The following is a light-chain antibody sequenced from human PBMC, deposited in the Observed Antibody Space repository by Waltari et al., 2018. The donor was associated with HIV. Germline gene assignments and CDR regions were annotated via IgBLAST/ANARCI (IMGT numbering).Light chain of an antibody. CDR1: SRDVGGYNS. CDR3: NSYTTSSTLHVV. Sequence: QSALTPPASVSGSPGQSITISCTGTSRDVGGYNSVSLSQHHPGKAPKLMIYDVSNRPSGVSNRFSGSKSGNTASLTISGLQAEDEADYYCNSYTTSSTLHVVFGGGTKLTVL. CDR2: DVS. V-gene: IGLV2-14*03. J-gene: IGLJ2*01.